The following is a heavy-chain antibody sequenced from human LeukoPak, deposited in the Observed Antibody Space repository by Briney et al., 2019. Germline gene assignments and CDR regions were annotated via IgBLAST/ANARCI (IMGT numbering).Heavy chain of an antibody. CDR3: ATVRSGTQLH. CDR1: GFTFGDYA. Sequence: GGSLRLSCTASGFTFGDYAMSWVRQAPGKGLEWVGFIRSKAHGGTTEYAASVKGRFTISRDNSKNTLYLQMNSLRAEDTAVYYCATVRSGTQLHWGQGTLVTVSS. D-gene: IGHD1-1*01. V-gene: IGHV3-49*04. CDR2: IRSKAHGGTT. J-gene: IGHJ4*02.